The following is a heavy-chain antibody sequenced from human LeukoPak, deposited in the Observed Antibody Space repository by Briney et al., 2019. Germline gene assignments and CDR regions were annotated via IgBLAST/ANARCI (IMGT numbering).Heavy chain of an antibody. V-gene: IGHV3-23*01. CDR1: GLTGSHNY. D-gene: IGHD3-22*01. Sequence: GGSLRLSCAASGLTGSHNYVSWVRQAPGKGPEWVSAISGSGAITYYADSVKGRFTISRDNSKNTLYLQVNSLRPEDTAVYYCAKDPIRDYYDTIPSYYFDSWGQGTLVTVSS. CDR2: ISGSGAIT. CDR3: AKDPIRDYYDTIPSYYFDS. J-gene: IGHJ4*02.